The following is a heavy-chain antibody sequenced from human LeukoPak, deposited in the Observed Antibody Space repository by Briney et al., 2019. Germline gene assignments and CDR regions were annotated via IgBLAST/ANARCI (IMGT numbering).Heavy chain of an antibody. CDR3: ARGSQWLNGFDY. V-gene: IGHV4-34*01. D-gene: IGHD6-19*01. Sequence: SETLSLTCAVYGGSFSGYYWSWIRQPPGKGLEWIGEINHSGSTNYNPSLKSRVTISVDTSKNQFSLKLSSVTAADTAVYYCARGSQWLNGFDYWGQGTLVTVSS. CDR2: INHSGST. CDR1: GGSFSGYY. J-gene: IGHJ4*02.